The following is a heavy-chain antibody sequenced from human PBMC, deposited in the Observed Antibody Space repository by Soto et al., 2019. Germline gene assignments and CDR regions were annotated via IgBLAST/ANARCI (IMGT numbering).Heavy chain of an antibody. D-gene: IGHD3-10*01. Sequence: SLRLSCAASGFTFSSYWMSWVRQAPGKGLEWVANIKQDGSEKYYVDSVKGRFTISRDNAKNSLYLQMNSLRAEDTAVYYCARETNYGSGKNYYGMDVWGQGTTVTVSS. CDR3: ARETNYGSGKNYYGMDV. CDR1: GFTFSSYW. J-gene: IGHJ6*02. V-gene: IGHV3-7*01. CDR2: IKQDGSEK.